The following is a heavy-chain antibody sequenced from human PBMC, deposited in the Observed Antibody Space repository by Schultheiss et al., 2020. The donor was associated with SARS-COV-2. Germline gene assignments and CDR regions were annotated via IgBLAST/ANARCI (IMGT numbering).Heavy chain of an antibody. Sequence: GGSLRLSCAASGFTFISYAMSWVRQAPGKGLECVSGINWNGGSTGYADSVKGRFTISRDNSKNTLYLQMNSLRAEDTAVYYCAKDVGGKGDYWGQGTLVTVAS. D-gene: IGHD4-23*01. CDR3: AKDVGGKGDY. CDR1: GFTFISYA. CDR2: INWNGGST. J-gene: IGHJ4*02. V-gene: IGHV3-23*01.